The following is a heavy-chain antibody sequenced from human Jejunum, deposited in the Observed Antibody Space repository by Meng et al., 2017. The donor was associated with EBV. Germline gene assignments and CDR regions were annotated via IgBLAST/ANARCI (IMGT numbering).Heavy chain of an antibody. CDR3: AKDRPGYTYGFDY. Sequence: QVELVESGGGVGQPGRALSVSCAASGFTFSSYGMHWVRQAPGKGLEWVAVISYDGSNKYYADSVKGRFTISRDNSKNTLYLQMNSLRAEDTAVYYCAKDRPGYTYGFDYWGQGTLVTVSS. CDR2: ISYDGSNK. D-gene: IGHD5-18*01. CDR1: GFTFSSYG. J-gene: IGHJ4*02. V-gene: IGHV3-30*18.